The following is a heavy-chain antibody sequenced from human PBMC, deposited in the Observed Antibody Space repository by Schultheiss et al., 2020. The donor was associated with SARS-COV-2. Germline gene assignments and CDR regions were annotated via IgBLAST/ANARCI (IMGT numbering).Heavy chain of an antibody. CDR3: ARDRGYSGYDDYYYGMDV. D-gene: IGHD5-12*01. Sequence: GGSLRLSCAASGFSFSSYSMNWVRQAPGKGLEWVAVIWYDGSNKYYADSVKGRFTISRDNSKNTLYLQMNSLRAEDTAVYYCARDRGYSGYDDYYYGMDVWGQGTTVTVSS. V-gene: IGHV3-33*08. CDR1: GFSFSSYS. J-gene: IGHJ6*02. CDR2: IWYDGSNK.